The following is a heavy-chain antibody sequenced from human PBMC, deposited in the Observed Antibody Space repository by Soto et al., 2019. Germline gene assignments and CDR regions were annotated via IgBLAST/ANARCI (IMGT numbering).Heavy chain of an antibody. CDR2: IYWNDDK. Sequence: QITLKESGPTLVKPTQTLTLTCTFSGFSLSTSGVSVGWIRQPPGKALEWLALIYWNDDKRYSPSLKTRLTIAYDTSQMPVVLTMTYMHPVDTATYDRANRLGSRRHTDYWGQGTLVTVSS. J-gene: IGHJ4*02. D-gene: IGHD2-15*01. V-gene: IGHV2-5*01. CDR3: ANRLGSRRHTDY. CDR1: GFSLSTSGVS.